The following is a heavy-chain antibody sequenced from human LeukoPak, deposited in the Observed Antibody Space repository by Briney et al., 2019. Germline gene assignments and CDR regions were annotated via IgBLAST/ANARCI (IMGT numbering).Heavy chain of an antibody. J-gene: IGHJ6*03. V-gene: IGHV4-39*07. D-gene: IGHD6-13*01. CDR1: DGSIYSSSYY. CDR2: IFYSGST. CDR3: ARLAAAGYYYYYYMDV. Sequence: SETLSLTYNVFDGSIYSSSYYWAWIRQPPGKGLEWIGSIFYSGSTYYNPSLKSRVTISVDKSKNQFSLKLSSVTAADTAVYYCARLAAAGYYYYYYMDVWGKGTTVTVSS.